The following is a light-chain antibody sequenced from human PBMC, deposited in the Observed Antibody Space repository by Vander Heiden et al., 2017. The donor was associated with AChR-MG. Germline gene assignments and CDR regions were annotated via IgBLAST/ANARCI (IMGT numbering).Light chain of an antibody. CDR1: GIGHIT. Sequence: SYVLTQTSSVSVAPGQTASITCWGTGIGHITVHWYRKRPGQAPMLVLFDDKDRPSGIPERFSGSNTGNTATLTISRVEPGDEADYFCQVWDSDGDHPVFGGGTQLTVL. CDR3: QVWDSDGDHPV. J-gene: IGLJ3*02. CDR2: DDK. V-gene: IGLV3-21*02.